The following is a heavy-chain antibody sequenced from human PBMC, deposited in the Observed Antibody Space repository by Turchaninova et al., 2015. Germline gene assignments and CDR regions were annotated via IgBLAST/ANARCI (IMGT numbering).Heavy chain of an antibody. CDR3: ARHRYSSSQYYFDY. Sequence: EVQLAQSGAEVKKPGESLKISCKGSGYHFSTYWIGWVRTMHGKGLGWRGIIYPDDSDSRYSPSSQGQVTISADKSISTAYLQWSSLKASDNAIYYCARHRYSSSQYYFDYWAQGTLVTVSS. CDR1: GYHFSTYW. V-gene: IGHV5-51*01. J-gene: IGHJ4*02. D-gene: IGHD6-13*01. CDR2: IYPDDSDS.